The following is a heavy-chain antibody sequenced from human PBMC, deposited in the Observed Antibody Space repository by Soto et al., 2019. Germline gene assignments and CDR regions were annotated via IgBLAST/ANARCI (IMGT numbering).Heavy chain of an antibody. CDR3: ARYDVVVVAAAYYYSGMDV. J-gene: IGHJ6*02. Sequence: GRSLRLSCAASGFTFSIYSVNWVRQAPEKGLEWVSYISSSSSTIYYADSVKGRFTISRDNAKNSLYLQMNSLRGEDTAVYYCARYDVVVVAAAYYYSGMDVWGQGTTVTVSS. CDR1: GFTFSIYS. V-gene: IGHV3-48*01. D-gene: IGHD2-15*01. CDR2: ISSSSSTI.